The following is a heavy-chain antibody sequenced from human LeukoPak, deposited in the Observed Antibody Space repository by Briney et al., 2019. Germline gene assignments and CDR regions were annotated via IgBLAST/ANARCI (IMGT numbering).Heavy chain of an antibody. J-gene: IGHJ4*02. V-gene: IGHV4-59*12. CDR3: AKSRGASWPNYYYFDY. D-gene: IGHD2-2*01. Sequence: SETLSLTCTVSGGSISSYYWSWIRQPPGKGLEWIGYIFYSGTTNYNPSLKSQVTISVDTSKNQFSVKLSSVTAADTAVYYCAKSRGASWPNYYYFDYWGQGNLVTVSS. CDR1: GGSISSYY. CDR2: IFYSGTT.